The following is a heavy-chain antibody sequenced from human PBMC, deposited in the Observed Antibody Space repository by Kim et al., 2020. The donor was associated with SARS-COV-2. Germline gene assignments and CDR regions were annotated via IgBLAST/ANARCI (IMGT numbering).Heavy chain of an antibody. V-gene: IGHV4-39*01. D-gene: IGHD1-26*01. Sequence: YNPTLRSRVTISGDTSKNQFSRKLRPVTTADTAVYYCARRGGSYFQTWGQGTLVTVSS. J-gene: IGHJ5*02. CDR3: ARRGGSYFQT.